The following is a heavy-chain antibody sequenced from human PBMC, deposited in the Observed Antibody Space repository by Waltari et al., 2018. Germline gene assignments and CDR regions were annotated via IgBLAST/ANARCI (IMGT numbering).Heavy chain of an antibody. D-gene: IGHD5-12*01. CDR3: ARASSGIVATIDDY. CDR2: SLPILGIA. Sequence: QVQLVQSGAEVKKPGSSVKVSCKASGGTFSSYAISWVRQAPGQGLGGMGGSLPILGIAKYAQKCQGGGTITADKSPSTAYMELSSMRSEDTAVYYCARASSGIVATIDDYWGQGTLVTVSS. CDR1: GGTFSSYA. J-gene: IGHJ4*02. V-gene: IGHV1-69*10.